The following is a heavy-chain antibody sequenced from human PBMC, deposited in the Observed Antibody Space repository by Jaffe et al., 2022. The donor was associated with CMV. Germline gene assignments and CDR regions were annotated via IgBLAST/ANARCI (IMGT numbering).Heavy chain of an antibody. Sequence: QVQLQESGPGLVKPSETLSLTCTVSGGSISSYYWSWIRQPPGKGLEWIGYIYYSGSTNYNPSLKSRVTISVDTSKNQFSLKLSSVTAADTAVYYCAGSDAWDYMDVWGKGTTVTVSS. CDR1: GGSISSYY. CDR3: AGSDAWDYMDV. J-gene: IGHJ6*03. D-gene: IGHD1-26*01. V-gene: IGHV4-59*08. CDR2: IYYSGST.